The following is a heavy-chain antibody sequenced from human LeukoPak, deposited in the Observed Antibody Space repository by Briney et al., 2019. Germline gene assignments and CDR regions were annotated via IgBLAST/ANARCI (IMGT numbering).Heavy chain of an antibody. CDR3: AKDINYDSAYYFDY. D-gene: IGHD3-22*01. CDR2: ISWNSGSI. J-gene: IGHJ4*02. V-gene: IGHV3-9*01. Sequence: GGSLRLSCAASGFTFDDYAMPWVRHAPGKGLEWVSGISWNSGSIGYADSVKGRFTISRDNAKNSLYLQMNSLRAEDTALYYCAKDINYDSAYYFDYWGQGTLVTVSS. CDR1: GFTFDDYA.